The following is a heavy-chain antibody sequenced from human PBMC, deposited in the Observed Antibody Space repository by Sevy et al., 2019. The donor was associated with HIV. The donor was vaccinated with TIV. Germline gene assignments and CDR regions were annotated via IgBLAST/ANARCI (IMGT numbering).Heavy chain of an antibody. J-gene: IGHJ4*01. CDR3: ARDEGMHHFDY. V-gene: IGHV4-61*01. Sequence: SETLSRTCTVSGGSVSSGSYYWSWIRQPPGKGLEWIGYIYYSGSTNYNPSLKSRVTISVDTSKNQFSLKLSSVTAADTAVYYCARDEGMHHFDYWGHATLVTVSS. CDR1: GGSVSSGSYY. CDR2: IYYSGST.